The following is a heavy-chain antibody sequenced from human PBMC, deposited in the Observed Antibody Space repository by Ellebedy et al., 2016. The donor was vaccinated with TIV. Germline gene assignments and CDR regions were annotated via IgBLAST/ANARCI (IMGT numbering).Heavy chain of an antibody. Sequence: AASVKVSCKASGYSFTSHGISWVRQAPGQGLQWMGWVTAYNRDTYYAQNFQGRVTFTTDTSSSPAYMELRSLRSDDTGVYYCARVAMALSWGQGTLVTVSS. CDR1: GYSFTSHG. D-gene: IGHD5-24*01. CDR2: VTAYNRDT. CDR3: ARVAMALS. J-gene: IGHJ5*02. V-gene: IGHV1-18*01.